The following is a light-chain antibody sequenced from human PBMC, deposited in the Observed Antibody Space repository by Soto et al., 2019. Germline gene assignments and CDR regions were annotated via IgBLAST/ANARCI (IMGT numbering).Light chain of an antibody. V-gene: IGKV3-15*01. CDR2: GAS. J-gene: IGKJ1*01. Sequence: VMKHSAVTVSLKKRERATLSCRASQTINNNVAWYQLKDGQVPRLVIYGASTRATDIPARFSGSGSGTDFTLTIRSLQPDDIATYYCKTYRSYSAWTFCEGTIV. CDR1: QTINNN. CDR3: KTYRSYSAWT.